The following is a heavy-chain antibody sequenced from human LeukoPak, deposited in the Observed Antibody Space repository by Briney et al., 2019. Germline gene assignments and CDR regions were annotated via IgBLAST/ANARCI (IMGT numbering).Heavy chain of an antibody. D-gene: IGHD3-16*02. CDR1: GGSISSSSYY. V-gene: IGHV4-39*01. CDR3: ARRGGMITFGGVIVPYYFDY. Sequence: PSETLSLTCTVSGGSISSSSYYWGWVRQPPGKGLEWIGSIYYSGSTSYNPSLKSRVTISVDTSKNQFSLRLSSVTAADTAVYYCARRGGMITFGGVIVPYYFDYWGQGTLVTVSS. J-gene: IGHJ4*01. CDR2: IYYSGST.